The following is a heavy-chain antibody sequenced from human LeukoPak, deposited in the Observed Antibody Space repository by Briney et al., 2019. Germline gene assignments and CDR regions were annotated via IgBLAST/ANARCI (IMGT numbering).Heavy chain of an antibody. Sequence: SETLSLTCAVYGGSFSGYYWSWIRQPPGKGLEWIGSIYYSGSTYYNPSLKSRVTISVDTSKNQFSLKLSSVTAADTAVYYCAKTPEDDSSGYYYNYWGQGTLVTVSS. CDR3: AKTPEDDSSGYYYNY. D-gene: IGHD3-22*01. J-gene: IGHJ4*02. V-gene: IGHV4-34*01. CDR1: GGSFSGYY. CDR2: IYYSGST.